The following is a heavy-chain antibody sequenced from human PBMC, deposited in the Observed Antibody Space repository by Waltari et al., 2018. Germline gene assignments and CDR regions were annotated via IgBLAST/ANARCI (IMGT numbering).Heavy chain of an antibody. CDR2: IYHSGST. CDR3: ARGERYNWNSGFDY. CDR1: GYSISSGYY. J-gene: IGHJ4*02. D-gene: IGHD1-7*01. Sequence: QVQLQESGPGLVKPSETLSLTCAVSGYSISSGYYWGWIRQPPGKGLEWIGSIYHSGSTYYNPSLKSRVTISVDTSKNQFSLKLSSVTAADTAVYYCARGERYNWNSGFDYWGQGTLVTVSS. V-gene: IGHV4-38-2*01.